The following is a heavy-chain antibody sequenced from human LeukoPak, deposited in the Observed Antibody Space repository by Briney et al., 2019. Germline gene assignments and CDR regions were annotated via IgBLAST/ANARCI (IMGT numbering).Heavy chain of an antibody. D-gene: IGHD3-3*01. CDR3: ARGDIRFYDFWSGYVWFDH. J-gene: IGHJ5*02. V-gene: IGHV4-59*01. CDR2: IYYSGST. Sequence: SETLSLTCTVSGGSISSYYWSWIRQPPGKGLEWIGYIYYSGSTNYNPSLKSRVTISVDTSKTQFSLKLSSVTAADTAVYYCARGDIRFYDFWSGYVWFDHWGQGTLVIVSS. CDR1: GGSISSYY.